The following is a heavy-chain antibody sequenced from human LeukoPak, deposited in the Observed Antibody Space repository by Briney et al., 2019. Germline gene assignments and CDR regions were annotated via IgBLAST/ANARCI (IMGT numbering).Heavy chain of an antibody. V-gene: IGHV3-30*18. CDR2: ISYDGSNK. CDR1: GFTFSSYG. Sequence: GGSLRLSCAASGFTFSSYGMHWVRQAPGKGLEWVAVISYDGSNKYYADSVKGRFTIPRDNSKNTLYLQMNSLRAEDTAVYYCAKGDIVVVPAALFDYWGQGTLVTVSS. J-gene: IGHJ4*02. D-gene: IGHD2-2*01. CDR3: AKGDIVVVPAALFDY.